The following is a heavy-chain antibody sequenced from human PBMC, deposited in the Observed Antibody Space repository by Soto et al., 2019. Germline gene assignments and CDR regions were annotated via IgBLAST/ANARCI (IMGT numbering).Heavy chain of an antibody. CDR2: IYPSDSDT. D-gene: IGHD3-3*01. V-gene: IGHV5-51*01. J-gene: IGHJ2*01. CDR3: ARQYYNFWSGSYTGSSYFDF. CDR1: GYSFSYYW. Sequence: GESLKISFQGSGYSFSYYWIGWVRQMPGKGLEWMGIIYPSDSDTKYSPSFQGHVTFSVDTSISTAFLQWNSLKASDTAIYYCARQYYNFWSGSYTGSSYFDFWGRGTLVTV.